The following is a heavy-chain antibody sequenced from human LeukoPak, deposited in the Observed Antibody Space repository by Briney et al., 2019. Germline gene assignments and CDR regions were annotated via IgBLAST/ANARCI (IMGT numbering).Heavy chain of an antibody. CDR1: GFTFPTYS. CDR2: TFGSASKI. V-gene: IGHV3-23*01. Sequence: GGSLLLSCTTSGFTFPTYSMSWVRQAPGQGLEWVASTFGSASKIYHADSVKGRFTVSRDNSKNTLYLQMNGLRVEDTALYYCVKDRVPDSGWSFDVWGQGTMVTVSA. CDR3: VKDRVPDSGWSFDV. J-gene: IGHJ3*01. D-gene: IGHD6-19*01.